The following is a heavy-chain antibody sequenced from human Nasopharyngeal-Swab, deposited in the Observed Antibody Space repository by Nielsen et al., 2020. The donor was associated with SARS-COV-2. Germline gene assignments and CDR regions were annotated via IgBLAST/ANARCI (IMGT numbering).Heavy chain of an antibody. CDR2: IYYSGST. V-gene: IGHV4-59*01. Sequence: WIRQPPGKGLEWIGYIYYSGSTNYNPSLKSRVTISVDTSKNQFSLKLSSVTAADMAVYYCARVEGGFYRPYYYGMDVWGQGTTVTVSS. D-gene: IGHD3-16*01. CDR3: ARVEGGFYRPYYYGMDV. J-gene: IGHJ6*02.